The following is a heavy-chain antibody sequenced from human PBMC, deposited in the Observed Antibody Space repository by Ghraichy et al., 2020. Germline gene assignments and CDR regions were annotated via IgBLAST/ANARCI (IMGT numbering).Heavy chain of an antibody. V-gene: IGHV3-74*01. J-gene: IGHJ4*02. D-gene: IGHD3-3*01. CDR3: ATGDSGYYGY. CDR2: IKPDGTYT. CDR1: GFTFSTSW. Sequence: GSVKVSCAASGFTFSTSWMHWVRQAPGKGPVWVSRIKPDGTYTNYADSVKGRFTISRDNAKNTLYLQMNSLRVEDTAVYYCATGDSGYYGYWGQGTLVTVSS.